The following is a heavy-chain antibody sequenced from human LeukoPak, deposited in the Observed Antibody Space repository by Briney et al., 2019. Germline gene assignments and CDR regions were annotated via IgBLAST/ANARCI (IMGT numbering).Heavy chain of an antibody. CDR2: ISGNGGST. D-gene: IGHD3-22*01. J-gene: IGHJ4*02. Sequence: PGGSLRLSCAASGFTFSSYAMSWVRQAPGKGLEWVSSISGNGGSTYYADSVQGRVTITRDNTKTSLYTQMNRLRAEGTAVYSFAKVKRFITMIVGPVSYCDYWGQGTLVTVSS. CDR1: GFTFSSYA. V-gene: IGHV3-23*01. CDR3: AKVKRFITMIVGPVSYCDY.